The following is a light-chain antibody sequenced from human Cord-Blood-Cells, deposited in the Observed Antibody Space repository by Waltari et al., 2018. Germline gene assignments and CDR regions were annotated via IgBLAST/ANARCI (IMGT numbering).Light chain of an antibody. CDR3: QQSYSTPIFT. CDR2: GAS. Sequence: EIVMTQSPATLSVSPGERATLSCRASQSVSSNLAWYQQKPGQAPRLLIYGASTRATGIPARFSGSGSGTDFTLTISSLQPEDFATYYCQQSYSTPIFTFGPGTKVDIK. J-gene: IGKJ3*01. CDR1: QSVSSN. V-gene: IGKV3-15*01.